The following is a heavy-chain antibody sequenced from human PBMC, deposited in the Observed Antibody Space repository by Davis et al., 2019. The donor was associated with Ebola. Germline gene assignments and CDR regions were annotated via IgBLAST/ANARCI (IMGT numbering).Heavy chain of an antibody. Sequence: SETLSLTCTVSGGSISNYYWSWIRQPPGKGLEWIGSIYYSGSTKYNSSLKSRVTISIDTSKSQFSLKLTSVTAADTAVYYCASRYSSGWTNWFDPWGQGTLVTVSS. D-gene: IGHD6-19*01. CDR3: ASRYSSGWTNWFDP. CDR1: GGSISNYY. J-gene: IGHJ5*02. CDR2: IYYSGST. V-gene: IGHV4-59*08.